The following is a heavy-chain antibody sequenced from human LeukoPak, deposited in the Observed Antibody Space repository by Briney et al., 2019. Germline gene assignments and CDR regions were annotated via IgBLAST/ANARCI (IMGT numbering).Heavy chain of an antibody. CDR2: IYYSGST. CDR3: ARHWLPGELDY. V-gene: IGHV4-59*08. CDR1: GGSFSGYY. J-gene: IGHJ4*02. Sequence: SETLSLTCAVYGGSFSGYYWSWIRQPPGKGLEWIGYIYYSGSTNYNPSLKSRVTISVDTSKNQFSLKLSSVTAADTAVYYCARHWLPGELDYWGQGTLVTVSS. D-gene: IGHD3-10*01.